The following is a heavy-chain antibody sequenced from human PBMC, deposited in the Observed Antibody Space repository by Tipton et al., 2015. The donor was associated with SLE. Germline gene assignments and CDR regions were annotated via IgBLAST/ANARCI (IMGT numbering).Heavy chain of an antibody. CDR1: GGSITGYY. D-gene: IGHD4-11*01. CDR3: ASGTTTQPDDYFYYHIDV. V-gene: IGHV4-59*01. Sequence: LRLSCTVSGGSITGYYLNWIRQPPGKGLEWIGYVFYSGHTNYNPSLKSRVTISVDTSKNQFSLKLSSVTAADTAVYYCASGTTTQPDDYFYYHIDVWGKGTTVTVSS. J-gene: IGHJ6*03. CDR2: VFYSGHT.